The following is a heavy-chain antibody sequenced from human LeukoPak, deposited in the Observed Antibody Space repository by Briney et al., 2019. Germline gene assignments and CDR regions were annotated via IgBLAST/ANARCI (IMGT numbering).Heavy chain of an antibody. CDR2: IYYSGST. Sequence: SETLSLTCTVSGGSISSGGYYWSWIRQHPGKGLEWIGYIYYSGSTNYNPSLKSRVTISVDTSKNQFSLKLSSVTAADTAVHYCARDHESIAAAGTHVMDVWGQGTTVTVSS. D-gene: IGHD6-13*01. CDR1: GGSISSGGYY. CDR3: ARDHESIAAAGTHVMDV. J-gene: IGHJ6*02. V-gene: IGHV4-61*08.